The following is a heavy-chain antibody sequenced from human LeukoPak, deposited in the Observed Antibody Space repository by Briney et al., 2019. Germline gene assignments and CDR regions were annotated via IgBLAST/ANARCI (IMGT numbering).Heavy chain of an antibody. CDR2: INHSGST. Sequence: PSETLSLACAVYGGSFSGYYWNWIRQSPGKGLEWIGEINHSGSTNYNPSLKSRVTISVDTSKNQFSLKLSSVSAADTTVYCCARGFGSGWSTLFDYWGQGTLVTVSS. J-gene: IGHJ4*02. CDR3: ARGFGSGWSTLFDY. V-gene: IGHV4-34*01. D-gene: IGHD6-19*01. CDR1: GGSFSGYY.